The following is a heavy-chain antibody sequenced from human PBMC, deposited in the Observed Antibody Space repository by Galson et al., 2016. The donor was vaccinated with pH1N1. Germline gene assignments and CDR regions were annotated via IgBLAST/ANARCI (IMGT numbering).Heavy chain of an antibody. D-gene: IGHD4-17*01. J-gene: IGHJ6*02. Sequence: SLRLSCAASGFTFSDYYISWIRQAPGKGLEWVSYISSTGSTIYYADSVKGRFTVSRGNAKNSLYLQMNSLRAEDTAVYYCAREGRSDYGDYDGNYYGMDVWGQGTTVTVSS. CDR3: AREGRSDYGDYDGNYYGMDV. CDR2: ISSTGSTI. V-gene: IGHV3-11*04. CDR1: GFTFSDYY.